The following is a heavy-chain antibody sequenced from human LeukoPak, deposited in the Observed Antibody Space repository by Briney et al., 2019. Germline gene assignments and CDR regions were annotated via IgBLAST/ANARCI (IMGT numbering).Heavy chain of an antibody. CDR3: AKDLSSGYYDAFDI. CDR1: VFTSSSYV. CDR2: SSGSGSIT. D-gene: IGHD3-22*01. Sequence: GRSLRLSCAASVFTSSSYVMSWVRQAPGRGLEWGSASSGSGSITYYADSVKGRFTISRDNSNNTLYLQMNSLRAEDTAVYYCAKDLSSGYYDAFDIWGQGTMVTVSS. J-gene: IGHJ3*02. V-gene: IGHV3-23*01.